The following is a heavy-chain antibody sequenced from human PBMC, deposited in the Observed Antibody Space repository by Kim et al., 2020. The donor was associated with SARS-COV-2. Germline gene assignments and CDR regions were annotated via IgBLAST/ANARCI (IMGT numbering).Heavy chain of an antibody. CDR3: ARYSSSNNWFDP. V-gene: IGHV5-51*01. J-gene: IGHJ5*02. D-gene: IGHD6-13*01. CDR1: GYSFTSYW. CDR2: IYPGDSDT. Sequence: GESLKISCKGSGYSFTSYWIGWGRQMPGKGLEWMGIIYPGDSDTRYSPSYQGQVTISADKSISTAYLKWSSLKASDTAMYYCARYSSSNNWFDPSGQGTLVTAAS.